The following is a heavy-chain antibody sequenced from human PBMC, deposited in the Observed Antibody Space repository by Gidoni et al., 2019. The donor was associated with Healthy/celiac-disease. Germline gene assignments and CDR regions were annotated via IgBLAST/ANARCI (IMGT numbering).Heavy chain of an antibody. V-gene: IGHV5-51*01. D-gene: IGHD6-19*01. CDR1: GNSFTSSW. Sequence: EVQLVQSGAEVKKPGESLKISCKGSGNSFTSSWIGWVRHLPGKGLGWMGVIYPGDSDTRYSPSFQGQVTISADKSISTAYLQWSSLKASDTAMYYCARQVAVAGRPPMEFDYWGQGTLVTVSS. CDR2: IYPGDSDT. J-gene: IGHJ4*02. CDR3: ARQVAVAGRPPMEFDY.